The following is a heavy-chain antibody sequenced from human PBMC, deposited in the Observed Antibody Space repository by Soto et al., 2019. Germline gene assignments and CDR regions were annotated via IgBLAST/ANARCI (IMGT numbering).Heavy chain of an antibody. CDR2: FRTSGDGGTT. J-gene: IGHJ4*02. D-gene: IGHD3-10*01. CDR3: AKKVNSGPGSQYFDY. V-gene: IGHV3-23*01. Sequence: PWGSLRLCCAASGFTVSSYSMSWVRQAPGKGLEWVSGFRTSGDGGTTYYADSVKGRFTISRDNSKNMLFLQMNSLRAEDTAIYYCAKKVNSGPGSQYFDYWGQGTLVTVSS. CDR1: GFTVSSYS.